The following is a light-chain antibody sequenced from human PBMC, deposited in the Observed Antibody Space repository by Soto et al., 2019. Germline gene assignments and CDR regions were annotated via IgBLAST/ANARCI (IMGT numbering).Light chain of an antibody. J-gene: IGKJ3*01. CDR1: QSVSSSY. CDR3: QQYGSSPPLFT. V-gene: IGKV3-20*01. CDR2: GAS. Sequence: EIVLTQSPGTLSLSPGERATLSCRASQSVSSSYLAWYQQKPGQAPRLLIYGASSRATGIPDRFSGSGSGTDFTLTISRIQPEDFAVYYCQQYGSSPPLFTFGPGTKVDIK.